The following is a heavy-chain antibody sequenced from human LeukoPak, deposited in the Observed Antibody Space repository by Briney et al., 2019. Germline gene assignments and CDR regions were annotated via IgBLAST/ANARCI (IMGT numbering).Heavy chain of an antibody. J-gene: IGHJ4*02. Sequence: GGSLRLSCAASGFTFSSYEMNWVRQAPGKGLEWVSYISSSGGSIYYADSVKGRFTISRDNAKNSLYLQINSLRAGDTAVYYCARTIEMATISYFDYWGQGILVTVSS. CDR1: GFTFSSYE. V-gene: IGHV3-48*03. CDR3: ARTIEMATISYFDY. D-gene: IGHD5-24*01. CDR2: ISSSGGSI.